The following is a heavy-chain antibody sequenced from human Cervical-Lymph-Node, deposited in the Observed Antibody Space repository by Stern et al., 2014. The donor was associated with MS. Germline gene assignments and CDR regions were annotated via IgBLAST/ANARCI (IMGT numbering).Heavy chain of an antibody. CDR3: AILAVAGSGGMDV. Sequence: VQLGESGGGLVQPGGARRISCVASGFALGDYAMHWVRQAPGKGLEWVSGISWNGNISVYADSVKGRFTFSRDNAKRSMFLQMDSLRTEDTALYYCAILAVAGSGGMDVWGQGTTVTVS. J-gene: IGHJ6*02. V-gene: IGHV3-9*01. CDR2: ISWNGNIS. D-gene: IGHD6-19*01. CDR1: GFALGDYA.